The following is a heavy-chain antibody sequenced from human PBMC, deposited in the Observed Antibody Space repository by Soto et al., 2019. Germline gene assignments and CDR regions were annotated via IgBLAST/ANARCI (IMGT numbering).Heavy chain of an antibody. CDR2: ISGSGGST. J-gene: IGHJ4*02. Sequence: GGSLRLSCAASGFTFSSYAMSWVRQAPGKGLEWVSAISGSGGSTYYADSVKGRFTISSDNSKNTLYLQMNSLRAEDTAVYYCAKEIYLYYYDSSGYCSFDYWGQGTLVTVSS. CDR1: GFTFSSYA. V-gene: IGHV3-23*01. D-gene: IGHD3-22*01. CDR3: AKEIYLYYYDSSGYCSFDY.